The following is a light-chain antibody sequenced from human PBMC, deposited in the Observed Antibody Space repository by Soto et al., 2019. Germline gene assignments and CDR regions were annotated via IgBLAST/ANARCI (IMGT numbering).Light chain of an antibody. CDR1: QSVSSSY. V-gene: IGKV3-20*01. J-gene: IGKJ3*01. Sequence: EILLTQSPGPLSLSPGERATLSCRASQSVSSSYLAWYQQTPGQAPRLLIYAASSRATGIPDRFSGWGSGTDFTLTISRLEPEEFAVYCFQQDRTFCRGTKLDIK. CDR3: QQDRT. CDR2: AAS.